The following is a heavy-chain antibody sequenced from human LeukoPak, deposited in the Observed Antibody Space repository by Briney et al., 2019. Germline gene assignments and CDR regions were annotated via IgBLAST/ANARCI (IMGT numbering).Heavy chain of an antibody. CDR2: IRGRADGGTA. J-gene: IGHJ5*02. CDR3: MTASVFDP. V-gene: IGHV3-15*01. CDR1: GFIFNKAW. Sequence: GGSLGLSCAASGFIFNKAWMIWVRQTPGKGLEWVGRIRGRADGGTADYAAAVKGRFTISRDDSKNILFLQMNSLKTEDTAVYYCMTASVFDPWGQGTLVTVSS.